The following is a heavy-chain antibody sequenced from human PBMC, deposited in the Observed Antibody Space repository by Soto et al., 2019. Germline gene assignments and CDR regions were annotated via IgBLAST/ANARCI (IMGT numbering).Heavy chain of an antibody. V-gene: IGHV4-39*01. J-gene: IGHJ5*02. CDR2: IYYSGKT. CDR1: GSITNDNYY. D-gene: IGHD1-1*01. Sequence: PSETLSLTCAVSGSITNDNYYWGWVRQPPGKGLEWIGSIYYSGKTYYSPSLKSRARISLDTSKNQFSLKLNSVTAGDTAFYYCARYRLEFWNWFDAWGQGTLVTVSS. CDR3: ARYRLEFWNWFDA.